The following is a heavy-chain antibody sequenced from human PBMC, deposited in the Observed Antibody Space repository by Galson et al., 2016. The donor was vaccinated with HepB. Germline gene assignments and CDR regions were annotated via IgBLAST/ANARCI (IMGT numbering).Heavy chain of an antibody. J-gene: IGHJ4*02. V-gene: IGHV3-48*01. Sequence: SLRLSCAGSEFSFSSYSMRWVRQAPGKGLEWLSYISPSSSTIHYADSVKGRFTISRDKSNNLLYLHMSSLRAEDTAMYFCARGLWGSSSPSLFDYWGQGTLVTVSS. CDR1: EFSFSSYS. CDR3: ARGLWGSSSPSLFDY. CDR2: ISPSSSTI. D-gene: IGHD6-6*01.